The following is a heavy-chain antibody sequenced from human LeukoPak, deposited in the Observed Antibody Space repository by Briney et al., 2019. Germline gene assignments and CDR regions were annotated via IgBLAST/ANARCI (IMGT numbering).Heavy chain of an antibody. V-gene: IGHV3-7*02. CDR2: IKEDGSEK. J-gene: IGHJ6*02. CDR3: SRHTSSWHAMGV. Sequence: PGGSLRLSCAASGFTFSSYWMRWVRQAPGKGLEWVATIKEDGSEKYYVDSVKGRFTISRDNAKSSLYLQMNSLRAEDTAVYCCSRHTSSWHAMGVWGQGTTVTVSS. CDR1: GFTFSSYW. D-gene: IGHD6-13*01.